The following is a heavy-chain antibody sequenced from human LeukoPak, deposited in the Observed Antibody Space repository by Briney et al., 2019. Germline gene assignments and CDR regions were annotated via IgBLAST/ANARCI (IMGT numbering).Heavy chain of an antibody. Sequence: GASVKVSCKASGYSFTGYGIDWVRQAPGQGLEWMGWISAYNGNTNYVQKFQGRVTMTTDTSTSTAYMELRSLRSDDTAVYYCAREGIWGFGELLYSAPNPYYYYMDVWGKGTTVTISS. CDR2: ISAYNGNT. CDR1: GYSFTGYG. J-gene: IGHJ6*03. CDR3: AREGIWGFGELLYSAPNPYYYYMDV. V-gene: IGHV1-18*01. D-gene: IGHD3-10*01.